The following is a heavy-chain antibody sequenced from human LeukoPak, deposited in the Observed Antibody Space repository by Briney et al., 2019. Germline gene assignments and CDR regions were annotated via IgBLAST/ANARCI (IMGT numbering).Heavy chain of an antibody. CDR1: GGSFSGYY. CDR3: ARIVRYFYYYYGMDV. CDR2: INHSGST. Sequence: SETLSVTCAVYGGSFSGYYWSWIRQPPGKGLEWIGEINHSGSTNYNPSLKSRVTISVDTSKNQFSLKLSSVTAADTAVYYCARIVRYFYYYYGMDVWGQGTTVTVSS. V-gene: IGHV4-34*01. J-gene: IGHJ6*02. D-gene: IGHD2/OR15-2a*01.